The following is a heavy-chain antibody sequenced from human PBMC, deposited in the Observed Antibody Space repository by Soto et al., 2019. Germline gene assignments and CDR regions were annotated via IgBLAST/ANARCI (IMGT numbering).Heavy chain of an antibody. V-gene: IGHV1-18*01. J-gene: IGHJ5*02. CDR3: ARDKLIGYDILTGYFNWFDP. D-gene: IGHD3-9*01. Sequence: EASVKVSCKASGYTFTSYGISWVRQAPGQGLEWMGWISAYNGNTNYAQKLQGRVTMTTDTSTSTAYMELRSLRSDDTAVYYCARDKLIGYDILTGYFNWFDPWGQGTLVTVSS. CDR2: ISAYNGNT. CDR1: GYTFTSYG.